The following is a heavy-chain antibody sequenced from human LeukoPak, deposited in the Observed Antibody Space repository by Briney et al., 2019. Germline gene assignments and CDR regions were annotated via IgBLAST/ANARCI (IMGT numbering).Heavy chain of an antibody. V-gene: IGHV1-69*05. CDR2: IIPIFGTA. Sequence: SVKVSCKASGGTFSSYAISWVRQAPGQGLEWMGGIIPIFGTANYAQKFQGRVTITTDESTSTAYMELSSLRSEDTAVYYCARRSGGYDPFDYWGQETLVTVSS. CDR3: ARRSGGYDPFDY. J-gene: IGHJ4*02. CDR1: GGTFSSYA. D-gene: IGHD5-12*01.